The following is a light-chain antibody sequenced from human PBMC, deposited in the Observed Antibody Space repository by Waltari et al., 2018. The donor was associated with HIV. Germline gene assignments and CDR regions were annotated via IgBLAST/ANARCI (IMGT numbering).Light chain of an antibody. CDR2: LGS. V-gene: IGKV2-28*01. J-gene: IGKJ4*01. Sequence: EIVMTQSPLSLPVTPGEPASFSCRSRQSLLHSNGYNYLDWYLQRPGQSPQLLIYLGSTRASGVPDRFSGSGSGTDFTLTISRVEAEDVGVYYCMQPLQLPLTFGGGTKVEIK. CDR1: QSLLHSNGYNY. CDR3: MQPLQLPLT.